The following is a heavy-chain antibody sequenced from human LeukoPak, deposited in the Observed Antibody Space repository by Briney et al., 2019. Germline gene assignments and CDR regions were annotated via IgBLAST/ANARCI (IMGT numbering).Heavy chain of an antibody. CDR3: ARDGYIPNYFDY. J-gene: IGHJ4*02. Sequence: ASVKVSCKASGYTFTSYYMHWVRQAPGQGLEWIGIINPSGGSTSYAQKFQGRVTMTRDTSTSTVYMELSSLRSEDTAVYYCARDGYIPNYFDYWGQGSLVTVSS. CDR1: GYTFTSYY. V-gene: IGHV1-46*01. D-gene: IGHD5-24*01. CDR2: INPSGGST.